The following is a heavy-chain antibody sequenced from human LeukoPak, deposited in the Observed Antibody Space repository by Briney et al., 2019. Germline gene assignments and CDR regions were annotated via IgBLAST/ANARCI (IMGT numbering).Heavy chain of an antibody. CDR2: INSDGSST. CDR3: ARARCSRTSCNKGFDY. V-gene: IGHV3-74*01. D-gene: IGHD2-2*01. Sequence: GGSLRLSYVASGFTLSIDGIHWVRQAPGKGLVWVSRINSDGSSTTYADSVKGRFTISRDNTKNTLYLQMNILRAEDTAVYYCARARCSRTSCNKGFDYWGQGTLVTVSS. J-gene: IGHJ4*02. CDR1: GFTLSIDG.